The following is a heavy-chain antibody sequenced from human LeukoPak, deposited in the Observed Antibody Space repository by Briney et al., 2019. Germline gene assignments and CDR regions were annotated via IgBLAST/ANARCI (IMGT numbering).Heavy chain of an antibody. CDR1: GGSISSSSYY. J-gene: IGHJ4*02. CDR3: TRGGTNYQFDY. V-gene: IGHV4-39*07. CDR2: IYYSGST. Sequence: SETLSLTCTVSGGSISSSSYYWGWIRQPPGKGLEWIGGIYYSGSTYYNPSLKSRVTISVDTSKKQFSLKLTSVTAADTAVYYCTRGGTNYQFDYWGQGTLVTVSS. D-gene: IGHD5-24*01.